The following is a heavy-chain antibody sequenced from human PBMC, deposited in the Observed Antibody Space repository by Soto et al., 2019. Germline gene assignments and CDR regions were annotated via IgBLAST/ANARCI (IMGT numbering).Heavy chain of an antibody. CDR2: IIHSGST. CDR3: ARRVEGSSFNFDP. J-gene: IGHJ5*02. D-gene: IGHD6-13*01. CDR1: GGSFSGYY. V-gene: IGHV4-34*12. Sequence: KPSETLSLTCAVYGGSFSGYYWSWIRQPPGKVLEWIGEIIHSGSTTYNPTLKSRVSISLDTSKNQFSLKLTSVTAADTAVYFCARRVEGSSFNFDPWGQGTLVTVSS.